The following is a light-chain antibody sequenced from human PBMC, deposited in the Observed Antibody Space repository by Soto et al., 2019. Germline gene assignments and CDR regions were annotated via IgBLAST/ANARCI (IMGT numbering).Light chain of an antibody. CDR1: QSISSW. V-gene: IGKV1-5*03. CDR3: QQRSNWPPHEWT. CDR2: KAS. Sequence: DIQMTQSPSTLSASVGDRVTITCRASQSISSWLAWYQQKPGKAPKLLIYKASSLESGVPSRFSGSGSGADFTLTISSLEPEDFAVYYCQQRSNWPPHEWTFGPGTKVEIK. J-gene: IGKJ1*01.